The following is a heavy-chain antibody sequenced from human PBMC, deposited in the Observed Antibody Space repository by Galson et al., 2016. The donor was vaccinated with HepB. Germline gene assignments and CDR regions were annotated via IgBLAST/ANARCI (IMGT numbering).Heavy chain of an antibody. V-gene: IGHV2-5*02. Sequence: PALVTPTQTLTLTCPFSGFSLSTSGVSVGWIRQPPGKALEWLAPIYWDDDKRYSPSLKSRLTITKDTSKNQVVLTMTNMDPVDTATYYCAHRGYRDFLGAFDFWGQGTMVTVSS. J-gene: IGHJ3*01. CDR1: GFSLSTSGVS. CDR3: AHRGYRDFLGAFDF. D-gene: IGHD5-18*01. CDR2: IYWDDDK.